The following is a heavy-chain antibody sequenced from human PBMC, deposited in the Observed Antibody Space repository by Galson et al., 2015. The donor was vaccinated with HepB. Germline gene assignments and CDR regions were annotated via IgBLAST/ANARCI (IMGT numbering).Heavy chain of an antibody. D-gene: IGHD3-10*01. CDR1: GFTFSSYS. Sequence: SMRLSCAASGFTFSSYSMNWVRQAPGKGLEWVSYISSSSSTIYYADSVKGRFTISRDNAKNSLYLQMNSLRAEDTAVYYCAREPGLGSYDFWDPDYGSGSYAYMDVWGKGTTVTVSS. CDR2: ISSSSSTI. J-gene: IGHJ6*03. V-gene: IGHV3-48*01. CDR3: AREPGLGSYDFWDPDYGSGSYAYMDV.